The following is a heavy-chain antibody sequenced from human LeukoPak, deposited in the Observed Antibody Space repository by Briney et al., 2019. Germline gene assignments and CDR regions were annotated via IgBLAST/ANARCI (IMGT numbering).Heavy chain of an antibody. J-gene: IGHJ6*03. V-gene: IGHV1-2*02. CDR1: GYTFTGYY. CDR3: ARARHPAAGRLYYYYYMDV. D-gene: IGHD6-13*01. Sequence: GASVKVSCKASGYTFTGYYMHWVRQAPGQGLEWMGWINPNSGGTNYAQKFQGRVTMTRDTSISTAYKELSRLRSDDTAVYYCARARHPAAGRLYYYYYMDVWGKGTTVTISS. CDR2: INPNSGGT.